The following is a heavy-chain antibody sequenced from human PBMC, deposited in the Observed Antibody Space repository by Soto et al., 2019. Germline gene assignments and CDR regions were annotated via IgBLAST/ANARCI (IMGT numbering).Heavy chain of an antibody. J-gene: IGHJ4*02. CDR3: ASEATVTYFDY. Sequence: EVQLVESGGGLVQPGGSLRLSCVASGFTFSSYRMHWVRQAPGKGLVWVSRINSDGSSTSYADSVKGRFTISRDNAKNTLYVQMNSLRGEDTAVYYCASEATVTYFDYWGQGTLVTVSS. CDR2: INSDGSST. D-gene: IGHD4-17*01. CDR1: GFTFSSYR. V-gene: IGHV3-74*01.